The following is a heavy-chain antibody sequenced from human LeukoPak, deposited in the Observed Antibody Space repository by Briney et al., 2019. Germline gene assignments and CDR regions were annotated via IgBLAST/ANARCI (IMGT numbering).Heavy chain of an antibody. D-gene: IGHD6-19*01. CDR1: GFTFSSYG. J-gene: IGHJ4*02. V-gene: IGHV3-30*18. CDR2: ISYDGSNK. Sequence: GGSLRLSCAASGFTFSSYGMHWVRQAPGKGLEWVAVISYDGSNKYYADSVKGRFTISRDNSKNTLYLQMNSLRAGDTAVYYCAKDQAQRSSSGWYPDYWGQGTLVTVSS. CDR3: AKDQAQRSSSGWYPDY.